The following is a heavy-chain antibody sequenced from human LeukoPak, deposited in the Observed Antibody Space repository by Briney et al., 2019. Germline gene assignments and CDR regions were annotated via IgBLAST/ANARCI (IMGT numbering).Heavy chain of an antibody. CDR2: VGTAGDT. Sequence: GGSLRLSCAASGFTFSTYDMHWVRHAKGSGLEWVSTVGTAGDTDYPASVRGRFTISRENAKNSLFLQMNSLGAGDTAVYYCARGLCSGGVCYQWDHYYYMDVWGKGTTVTVSS. CDR1: GFTFSTYD. J-gene: IGHJ6*03. V-gene: IGHV3-13*01. CDR3: ARGLCSGGVCYQWDHYYYMDV. D-gene: IGHD2-15*01.